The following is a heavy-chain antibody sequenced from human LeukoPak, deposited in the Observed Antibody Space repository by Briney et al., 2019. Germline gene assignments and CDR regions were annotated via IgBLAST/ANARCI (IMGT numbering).Heavy chain of an antibody. Sequence: GGSLRLSCAASGFTFSSYEMNWVRQAPGKGLEWVSYISSSGSTIYYADSVKGRFTISRDNAKNSLSLQMNSLRAEDTAVYYCSRDQSSGWYRPVPYFDYWGQGTLVTVSS. CDR1: GFTFSSYE. J-gene: IGHJ4*02. CDR2: ISSSGSTI. CDR3: SRDQSSGWYRPVPYFDY. V-gene: IGHV3-48*03. D-gene: IGHD6-19*01.